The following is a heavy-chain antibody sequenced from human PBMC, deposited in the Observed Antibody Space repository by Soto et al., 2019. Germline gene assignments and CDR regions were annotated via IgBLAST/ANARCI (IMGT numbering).Heavy chain of an antibody. D-gene: IGHD5-12*01. Sequence: QVQLVQSGAEVKEPGSSVKVSCKASGGGNLRDSRTTWVRRAAGQGVEWMGGIIPIRGSANYAQNFQGTVTVNGDESTNTVYIELRILIYDETAVYYCSRRGDGYNYGAGYWGQGSPVTVSS. CDR3: SRRGDGYNYGAGY. CDR2: IIPIRGSA. V-gene: IGHV1-69*01. CDR1: GGGNLRDSR. J-gene: IGHJ4*02.